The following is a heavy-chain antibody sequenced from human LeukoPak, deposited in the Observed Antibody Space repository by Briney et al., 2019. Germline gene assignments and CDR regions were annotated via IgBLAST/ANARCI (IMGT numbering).Heavy chain of an antibody. Sequence: PSETLSLTCTVSGGSISSYYWSWIRQPPGKGLEWIGCIYYSGSTNYNPSLKSRVTISVDTSKNQFSLKLSSVTAADTAVYYCARGEQWLGISYYYYGMDVWGQGTTVTVSS. CDR1: GGSISSYY. J-gene: IGHJ6*02. V-gene: IGHV4-59*01. CDR2: IYYSGST. D-gene: IGHD6-19*01. CDR3: ARGEQWLGISYYYYGMDV.